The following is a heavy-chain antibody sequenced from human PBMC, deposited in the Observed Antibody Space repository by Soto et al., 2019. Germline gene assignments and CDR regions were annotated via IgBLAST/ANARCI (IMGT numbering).Heavy chain of an antibody. D-gene: IGHD3-3*01. CDR1: GFTFSSYG. J-gene: IGHJ4*02. V-gene: IGHV3-30*18. CDR3: AKPQSWSGYSYFDY. CDR2: ISYDGSNK. Sequence: QVQLVESGGGVVQPGRSLSLSCAASGFTFSSYGMHWVRQAPGKGLEWVAVISYDGSNKYYADSVKGRFTISRDNSKNTLYLQMNSLRAEDTAVYYCAKPQSWSGYSYFDYWGQGTLVTVSS.